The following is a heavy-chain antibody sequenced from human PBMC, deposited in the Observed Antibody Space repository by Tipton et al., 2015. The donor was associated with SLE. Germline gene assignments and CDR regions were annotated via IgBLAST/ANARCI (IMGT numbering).Heavy chain of an antibody. J-gene: IGHJ4*02. CDR1: GGSFSGYY. D-gene: IGHD6-6*01. CDR3: ARESSSSGLDY. Sequence: LRLSCAVYGGSFSGYYWIWIRQPPGKGLEWIGEINHSGSTNYNPSLKSRVTISVDTSKNQFSLKLSSVTAADTAVYYCARESSSSGLDYWGQGTLVTVSS. CDR2: INHSGST. V-gene: IGHV4-34*01.